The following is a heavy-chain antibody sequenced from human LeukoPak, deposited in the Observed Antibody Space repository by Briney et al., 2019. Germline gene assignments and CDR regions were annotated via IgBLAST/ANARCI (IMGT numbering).Heavy chain of an antibody. J-gene: IGHJ4*02. CDR1: GYSFTSYW. V-gene: IGHV5-51*01. CDR2: IYPGDSDT. CDR3: ARLLKQHLELGFDY. Sequence: GESLKISCKGSGYSFTSYWIAWVRQMPGKGLEWMGIIYPGDSDTRYSPSFQGQGTISADKSISTAYLQWSSLKASDTAVCYCARLLKQHLELGFDYWGQGTLVTVSS. D-gene: IGHD6-13*01.